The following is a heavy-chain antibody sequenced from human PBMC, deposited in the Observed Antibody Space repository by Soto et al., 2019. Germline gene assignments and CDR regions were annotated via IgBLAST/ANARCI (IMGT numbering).Heavy chain of an antibody. V-gene: IGHV1-69*06. CDR2: IIPIFGTA. Sequence: SVKVSCKASGGTFSSYAISWVRQAPGQGLEWMGGIIPIFGTANYAQKFQGRVTITADKSTSTAYMELSSLRSEDTAVYYCARSTRGYSYGYSPYGMDVWGQGTTVTSP. D-gene: IGHD5-18*01. CDR1: GGTFSSYA. CDR3: ARSTRGYSYGYSPYGMDV. J-gene: IGHJ6*02.